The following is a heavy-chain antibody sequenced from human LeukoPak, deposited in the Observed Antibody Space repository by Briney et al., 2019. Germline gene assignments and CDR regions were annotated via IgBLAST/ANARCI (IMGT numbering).Heavy chain of an antibody. Sequence: GRSLRLSCATSGFTFSSHGFYWVRQAPGKGLEWVAVIWYDGSKKYYADSVKGRSTISRDNSKNTLYLEMNSLRAEDTAVYYCASDVSYNSLDYWGQGTLVTVSS. CDR2: IWYDGSKK. CDR1: GFTFSSHG. D-gene: IGHD6-13*01. J-gene: IGHJ4*02. CDR3: ASDVSYNSLDY. V-gene: IGHV3-33*01.